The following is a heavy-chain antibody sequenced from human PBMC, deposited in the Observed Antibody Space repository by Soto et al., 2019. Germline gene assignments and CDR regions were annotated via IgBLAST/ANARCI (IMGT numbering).Heavy chain of an antibody. CDR3: AKDGYYHDSSGYSYFDY. J-gene: IGHJ4*02. D-gene: IGHD3-22*01. CDR1: GFTFNNFA. V-gene: IGHV3-23*01. Sequence: EVQLLESGGGLVHPGGSLRLSCAASGFTFNNFAMSWVRQAPGKGLEWVAATSDTGGTTYYADSVKGRFTISRDNAKKTVSLKMNRLRAEDTALYYCAKDGYYHDSSGYSYFDYWGQGILVSVST. CDR2: TSDTGGTT.